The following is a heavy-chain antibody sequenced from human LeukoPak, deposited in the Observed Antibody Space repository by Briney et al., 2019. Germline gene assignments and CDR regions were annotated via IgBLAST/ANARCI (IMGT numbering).Heavy chain of an antibody. V-gene: IGHV3-21*01. CDR1: GFSFSSDS. CDR3: ARDLQSWFSGAIDY. J-gene: IGHJ4*02. Sequence: PGRSLRLSCAASGFSFSSDSMNWVREAPRKGLEWVSSISSSSSFTYYAVSVKGRFTSSSDTAKNSLYLQMNSLRAVDTAVYLCARDLQSWFSGAIDYWGQGTLVTVSS. D-gene: IGHD3-10*01. CDR2: ISSSSSFT.